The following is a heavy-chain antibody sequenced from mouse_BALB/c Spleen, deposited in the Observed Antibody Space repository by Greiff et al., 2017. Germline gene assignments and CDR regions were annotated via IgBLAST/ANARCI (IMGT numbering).Heavy chain of an antibody. V-gene: IGHV1S81*02. J-gene: IGHJ4*01. D-gene: IGHD2-3*01. CDR3: TRSIYGYYDEGYALDY. CDR1: GYTFTSYY. CDR2: INPSNGGT. Sequence: VKLQESGAELVKPGASVKLSCKASGYTFTSYYMYWVKQRPGQGLEWIGEINPSNGGTNFNEKFKSKATLTVDKSSSTAYMQLSSLPSEESAVYYCTRSIYGYYDEGYALDYWGQGTSVTVSS.